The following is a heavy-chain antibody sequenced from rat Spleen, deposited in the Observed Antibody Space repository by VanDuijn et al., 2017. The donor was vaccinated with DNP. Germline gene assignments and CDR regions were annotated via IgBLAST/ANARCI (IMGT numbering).Heavy chain of an antibody. V-gene: IGHV5-58*01. CDR2: ISSVGGTT. Sequence: EVKLVESGGGLVQPGRSLKLSCVASGFTFNNYWMTWVRQVPGKGLEWVASISSVGGTTYYPDSVKGRFTISRDNAENTVYLQMNSLRSEDTATYYWAKITTDYWGQGVMVTVSS. D-gene: IGHD1-10*01. CDR3: AKITTDY. J-gene: IGHJ2*01. CDR1: GFTFNNYW.